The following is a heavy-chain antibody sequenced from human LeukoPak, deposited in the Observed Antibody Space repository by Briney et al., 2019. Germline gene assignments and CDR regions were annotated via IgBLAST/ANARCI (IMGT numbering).Heavy chain of an antibody. CDR2: INSDSGAT. J-gene: IGHJ4*02. CDR3: AAATTGTTFFDY. V-gene: IGHV1-2*02. Sequence: ASVKVSCKASGYTFSGYYMFWVRQAPGQGLEWMGWINSDSGATNYAQKFQGRVTMTRDTSISTAYIELSSLRSDDTGVYYCAAATTGTTFFDYWGQGTLVTVSS. D-gene: IGHD1-1*01. CDR1: GYTFSGYY.